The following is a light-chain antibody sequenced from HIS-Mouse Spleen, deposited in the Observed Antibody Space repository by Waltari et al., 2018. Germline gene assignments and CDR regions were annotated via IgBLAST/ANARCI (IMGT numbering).Light chain of an antibody. CDR2: DVS. CDR1: SSSVGGYNY. J-gene: IGLJ3*02. V-gene: IGLV2-14*03. CDR3: SSYTSSSTRV. Sequence: QSALTQPASVSGSPGQSITISCTGTSSSVGGYNYVPWYQQHPGKAPKLMIYDVSNRPSGVSNRFSGSKSGNTASLTISGLQAEDEADYYCSSYTSSSTRVFGGGTKLTVL.